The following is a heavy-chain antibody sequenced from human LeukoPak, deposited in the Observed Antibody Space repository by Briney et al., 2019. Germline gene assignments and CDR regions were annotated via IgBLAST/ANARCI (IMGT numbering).Heavy chain of an antibody. CDR2: I. Sequence: SGGSLRLSYAASGFTFNRNAISWVRQAPGKGLEWVSTIDSVKGRFTISRDNSKNMLHLQMSSLTGEDAALYYCVRRGDASSGWGDHDYWGQGALVTVSS. D-gene: IGHD6-19*01. J-gene: IGHJ4*02. CDR3: VRRGDASSGWGDHDY. CDR1: GFTFNRNA. V-gene: IGHV3-23*01.